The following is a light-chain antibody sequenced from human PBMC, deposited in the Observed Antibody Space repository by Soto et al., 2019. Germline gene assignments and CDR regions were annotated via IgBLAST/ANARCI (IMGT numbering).Light chain of an antibody. Sequence: QSALTQPASVSGSPGQSITNSCTGTSSDVGSYNLVSWYQQHPGKAPKLMIYEVSKRPSGVSNRFSGSKSGNTASLTISGLQAEDEADYYCCSYAGSSTFYVFGTGTKLTVL. J-gene: IGLJ1*01. CDR2: EVS. CDR1: SSDVGSYNL. V-gene: IGLV2-23*02. CDR3: CSYAGSSTFYV.